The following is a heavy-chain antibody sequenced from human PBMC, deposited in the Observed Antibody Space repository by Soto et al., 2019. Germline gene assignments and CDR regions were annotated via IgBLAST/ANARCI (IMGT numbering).Heavy chain of an antibody. CDR2: INPSGGST. J-gene: IGHJ5*02. CDR1: GYTFTSYY. V-gene: IGHV1-46*03. D-gene: IGHD6-13*01. CDR3: AREEHQLTDIPNWFDP. Sequence: ASVKVSCKASGYTFTSYYMHWVRQAPGQGLEWMGIINPSGGSTSYAQKFQGRVTMTRDTSTSTVYMELSSLRSEDTAVYYCAREEHQLTDIPNWFDPAGQGTLVTVSS.